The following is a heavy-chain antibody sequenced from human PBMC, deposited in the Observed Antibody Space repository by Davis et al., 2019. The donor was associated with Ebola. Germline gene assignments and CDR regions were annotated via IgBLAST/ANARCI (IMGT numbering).Heavy chain of an antibody. CDR2: IYWDDDK. Sequence: SGPTLVKPTQTLTLTCTFSGFSLSTSGVGVGWIRQPPGKALEWLALIYWDDDKRYSPSLKSRLTITKDTSKNQVVLTMTNMDPVDTATYYCAHSVGCGGSCPSALFDYWGQGTLVTVSS. CDR3: AHSVGCGGSCPSALFDY. V-gene: IGHV2-5*02. CDR1: GFSLSTSGVG. D-gene: IGHD2-15*01. J-gene: IGHJ4*02.